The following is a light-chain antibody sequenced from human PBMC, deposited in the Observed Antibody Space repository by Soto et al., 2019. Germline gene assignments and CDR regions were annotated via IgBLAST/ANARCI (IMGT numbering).Light chain of an antibody. Sequence: QAVVTQEPSLTVSPGGTVTLTCASSTGAVTSGHYSNWFQQKPGQAPRSLIHSTTYKHSWTPARFSGSLLGGEAALTLSGVQPEDEAEYYCLLYYGGTYVFGTGTKVTV. CDR2: STT. CDR1: TGAVTSGHY. J-gene: IGLJ1*01. V-gene: IGLV7-43*01. CDR3: LLYYGGTYV.